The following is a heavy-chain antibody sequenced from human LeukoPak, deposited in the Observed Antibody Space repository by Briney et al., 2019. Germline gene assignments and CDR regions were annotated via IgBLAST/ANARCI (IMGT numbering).Heavy chain of an antibody. J-gene: IGHJ4*02. D-gene: IGHD3-22*01. CDR3: ARPDYYDSSGYDY. Sequence: PSETLSLTCAVSGYSISSGYYWGWIRQPPGKGLEWIGSIYHSGSTYYNPSLKSRVTISVDTSKNQFSLKLSSVIAADTAVYYCARPDYYDSSGYDYWGQGTLVTVSS. V-gene: IGHV4-38-2*01. CDR2: IYHSGST. CDR1: GYSISSGYY.